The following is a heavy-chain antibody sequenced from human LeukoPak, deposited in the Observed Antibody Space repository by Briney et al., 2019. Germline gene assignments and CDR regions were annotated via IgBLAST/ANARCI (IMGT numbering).Heavy chain of an antibody. J-gene: IGHJ4*02. CDR3: ARDPPHDYGGNGGF. CDR2: ISSSSSTI. D-gene: IGHD4-23*01. V-gene: IGHV3-48*02. CDR1: GFTFSVYG. Sequence: ARSLRLSCAASGFTFSVYGMHWVRQAPGKGLEWVSYISSSSSTIYYADSVKGRFTISRDNAKNSLYLQMNSLRDEDTAVYYCARDPPHDYGGNGGFWGQGTLVTVSS.